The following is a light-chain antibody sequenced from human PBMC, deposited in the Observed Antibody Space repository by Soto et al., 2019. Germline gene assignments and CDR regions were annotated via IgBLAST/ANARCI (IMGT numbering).Light chain of an antibody. CDR1: SSDVGGYNF. V-gene: IGLV2-8*01. Sequence: QSVLTQPPSASGSPGQSVTISCTGTSSDVGGYNFVSWYQQHPGKAPKLMIYEVTKRPSGVPDRFSGSKSGNTASLAVSGLDAEDAAYYYCSSYAGRSSVVFGGGTKVTVL. CDR2: EVT. CDR3: SSYAGRSSVV. J-gene: IGLJ2*01.